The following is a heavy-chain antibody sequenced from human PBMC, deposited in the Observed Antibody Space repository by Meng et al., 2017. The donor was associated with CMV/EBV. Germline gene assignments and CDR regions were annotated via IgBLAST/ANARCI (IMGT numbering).Heavy chain of an antibody. V-gene: IGHV4-39*01. CDR3: ARSQDYDFWSGHGNWFDP. Sequence: GSLRLSCTVSGASISSSSYYWGWIRQPPGKGLEWIGSIYYSGSTNYNPSLKSRVTISVDTSKNQFSLKLSSVSAADTAVYYCARSQDYDFWSGHGNWFDPWGQGILVTVSS. J-gene: IGHJ5*02. D-gene: IGHD3-3*01. CDR2: IYYSGST. CDR1: GASISSSSYY.